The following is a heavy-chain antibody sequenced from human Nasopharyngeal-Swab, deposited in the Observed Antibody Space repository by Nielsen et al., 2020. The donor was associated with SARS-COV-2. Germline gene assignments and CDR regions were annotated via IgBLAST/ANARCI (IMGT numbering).Heavy chain of an antibody. CDR2: IHPHSGDT. V-gene: IGHV1-2*02. CDR3: ARVHSDLWSGSPFDY. Sequence: ASVKVSCKASGYNFDDYAIHWVRQAPGQGLEWMGWIHPHSGDTNYAQKFQGRVTMTRDTSISTAFMDVSRLIFDDTALYYCARVHSDLWSGSPFDYWGQGALVIVSS. D-gene: IGHD3-3*01. J-gene: IGHJ4*02. CDR1: GYNFDDYA.